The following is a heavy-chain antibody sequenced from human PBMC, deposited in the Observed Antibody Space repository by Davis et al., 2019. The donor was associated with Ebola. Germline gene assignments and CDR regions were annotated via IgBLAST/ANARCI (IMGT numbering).Heavy chain of an antibody. CDR2: ISYDGSNK. Sequence: GESLKISCAASGFTFSSYGMHWVRQAPGKGLEWVAVISYDGSNKYYADSVKGRFTISRDNSKNTLYLQMNSLRAEDTAVYYCAKGDWNYGADYYYGMDVWGQGTTVTVSS. CDR1: GFTFSSYG. V-gene: IGHV3-30*18. J-gene: IGHJ6*02. D-gene: IGHD1-7*01. CDR3: AKGDWNYGADYYYGMDV.